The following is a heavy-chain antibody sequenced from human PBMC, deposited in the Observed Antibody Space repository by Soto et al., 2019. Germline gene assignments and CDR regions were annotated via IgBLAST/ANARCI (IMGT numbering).Heavy chain of an antibody. CDR2: IIPILGIA. Sequence: QVQLVQSGAEVKKPGSSVKVSCKASGGTFSSYTISWVRQAPGQGLEWMGRIIPILGIANYAQKFQGRVTMTADKSTSTAYMELSSLRSEDTAVYYCASKPYSSSWFGWFDPWGQGTLVTVSS. V-gene: IGHV1-69*02. CDR3: ASKPYSSSWFGWFDP. D-gene: IGHD6-13*01. CDR1: GGTFSSYT. J-gene: IGHJ5*02.